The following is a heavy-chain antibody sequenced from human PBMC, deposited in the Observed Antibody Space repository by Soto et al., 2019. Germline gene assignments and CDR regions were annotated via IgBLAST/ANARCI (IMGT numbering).Heavy chain of an antibody. D-gene: IGHD3-16*01. J-gene: IGHJ4*02. Sequence: QITLKESGPMLVKPTQTLTLTCTFSGFSLSTSGVGVGWIRQPPGKALEWLALIYWDDTKHYRPSLESRLTITKDTSTNQVVLTMTNMDPVDTATYYCVHKGWGDRILDYWGQGTLLTVSS. V-gene: IGHV2-5*02. CDR1: GFSLSTSGVG. CDR3: VHKGWGDRILDY. CDR2: IYWDDTK.